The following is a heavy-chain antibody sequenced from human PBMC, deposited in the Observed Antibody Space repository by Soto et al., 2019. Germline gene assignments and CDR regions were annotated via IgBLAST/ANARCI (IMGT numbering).Heavy chain of an antibody. Sequence: PSETLSLTCTVSGGSISSGGYYWSWIRQHPGKGLEWIVYIYYSGSTYYNPSLKSRVTISVDTSKNQFSLKLSSVTAADTAVYYCASGRYCSSTSSSIFDYWGQGTLVTVSS. V-gene: IGHV4-31*03. CDR2: IYYSGST. D-gene: IGHD2-2*01. CDR3: ASGRYCSSTSSSIFDY. J-gene: IGHJ4*02. CDR1: GGSISSGGYY.